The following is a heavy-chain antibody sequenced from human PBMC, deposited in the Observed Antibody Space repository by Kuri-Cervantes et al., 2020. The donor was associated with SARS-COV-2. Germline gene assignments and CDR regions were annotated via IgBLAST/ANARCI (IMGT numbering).Heavy chain of an antibody. CDR2: IYYSGST. J-gene: IGHJ6*03. CDR1: GGSISSYY. D-gene: IGHD3-10*01. CDR3: ARSGKGNYYYYYMDV. Sequence: GTLRLSCTVSGGSISSYYWSWIRQPPGKGLEWIGYIYYSGSTYYNPSLKSRVTISVDTSKNQFSLKLSSVTAADTAVYYCARSGKGNYYYYYMDVWGKGTTVTVSS. V-gene: IGHV4-59*08.